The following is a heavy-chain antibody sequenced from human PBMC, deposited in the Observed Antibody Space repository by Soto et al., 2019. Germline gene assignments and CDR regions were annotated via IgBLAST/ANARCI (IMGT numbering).Heavy chain of an antibody. J-gene: IGHJ4*02. CDR3: AREGAAAGNYFDY. D-gene: IGHD6-13*01. CDR2: IYYSGST. V-gene: IGHV4-59*01. Sequence: PSETLSLTCTVSGGSISSYYWSWIRQPPGKGLEWIGYIYYSGSTNYNPSLKSRVTISVDTSKNQFSLKLSSVTAADTAVYYCAREGAAAGNYFDYWGQGTLVTVS. CDR1: GGSISSYY.